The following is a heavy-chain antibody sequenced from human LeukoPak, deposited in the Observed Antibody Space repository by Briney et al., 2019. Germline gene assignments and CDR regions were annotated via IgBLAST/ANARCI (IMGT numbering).Heavy chain of an antibody. J-gene: IGHJ3*01. CDR1: GFTFSSYS. Sequence: GGSLRLSCTASGFTFSSYSLHWVHQAPGKGLEWVALISYDGDKKNYADSVKGRFTISRDNSKNTLYLQMNSLTAEDTAVYYCARDSAFVFWGQGTMVAVSS. CDR3: ARDSAFVF. V-gene: IGHV3-30*01. CDR2: ISYDGDKK.